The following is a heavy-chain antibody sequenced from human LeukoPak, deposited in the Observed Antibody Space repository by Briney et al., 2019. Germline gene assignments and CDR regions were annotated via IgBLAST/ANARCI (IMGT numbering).Heavy chain of an antibody. J-gene: IGHJ1*01. CDR3: AKDISPLWREWLSPFQH. CDR1: GFTFSSYA. CDR2: ISGSGGST. D-gene: IGHD3-3*01. V-gene: IGHV3-23*01. Sequence: GGSLRLSCAASGFTFSSYAMSWVRQAPGKGLEWVSAISGSGGSTYYADSVKGRFTISRDNSKNTLYLQMNRLRAEDTALYYCAKDISPLWREWLSPFQHWGQGTLVTVSS.